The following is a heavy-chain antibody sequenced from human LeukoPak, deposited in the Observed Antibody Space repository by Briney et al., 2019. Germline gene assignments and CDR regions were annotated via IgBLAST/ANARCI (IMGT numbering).Heavy chain of an antibody. Sequence: GGSLRLSCAASGFTFSTYAMNWVRLAPGKGLEWVSGISGSGGSTYYADSVKGRFTSSRDNSNNTLYVQMNSLRVEDTAVYYCAKSGGLSGSGRLAMDVWGQGTTVTVSS. CDR1: GFTFSTYA. D-gene: IGHD3-10*01. J-gene: IGHJ6*02. CDR2: ISGSGGST. CDR3: AKSGGLSGSGRLAMDV. V-gene: IGHV3-23*01.